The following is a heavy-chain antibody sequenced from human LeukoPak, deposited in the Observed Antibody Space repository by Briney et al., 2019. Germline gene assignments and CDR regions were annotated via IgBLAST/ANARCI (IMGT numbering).Heavy chain of an antibody. V-gene: IGHV1-18*01. CDR2: ISAYNGNA. CDR1: GYTFTSYG. Sequence: ASVKVSCKASGYTFTSYGISWVRQAPGQGLERMGWISAYNGNANYAQKLQGRVTMTTDTSTSTAYMELRSLRSDDTAVYYCARVNVGYHPPFDIWGQGTMVTVSS. D-gene: IGHD5-12*01. CDR3: ARVNVGYHPPFDI. J-gene: IGHJ3*02.